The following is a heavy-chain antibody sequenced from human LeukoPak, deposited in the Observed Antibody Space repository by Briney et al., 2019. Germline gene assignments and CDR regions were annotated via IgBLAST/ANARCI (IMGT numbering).Heavy chain of an antibody. Sequence: GGSLRLSCAASGFTFSDYYMSWIRQAPGKGLEWVSYISSSGDTTYYADSVKGRFTISRDNAKNSLYLQMNSLRAEDTAVYYCARDPSGERYFDWLLSPNYFDYWGQGTLVTVSS. CDR2: ISSSGDTT. CDR1: GFTFSDYY. V-gene: IGHV3-11*01. CDR3: ARDPSGERYFDWLLSPNYFDY. D-gene: IGHD3-9*01. J-gene: IGHJ4*02.